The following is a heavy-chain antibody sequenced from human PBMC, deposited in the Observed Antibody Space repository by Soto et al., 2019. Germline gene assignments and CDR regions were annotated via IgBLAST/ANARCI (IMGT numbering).Heavy chain of an antibody. V-gene: IGHV3-23*01. CDR2: ISGSGGST. CDR3: AKWLYDILTGYSDY. CDR1: GFTFSSYA. D-gene: IGHD3-9*01. J-gene: IGHJ4*02. Sequence: GGSLRLSCAASGFTFSSYAMSWVRQAPGKGLEWVSAISGSGGSTYYADSVKGRFTISRDNSKNTLYLQMNSLRAEDTAVYYCAKWLYDILTGYSDYWGQGTLVTVSS.